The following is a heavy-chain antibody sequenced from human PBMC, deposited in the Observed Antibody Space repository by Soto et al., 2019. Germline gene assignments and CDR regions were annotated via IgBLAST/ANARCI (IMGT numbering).Heavy chain of an antibody. J-gene: IGHJ1*01. CDR1: GFSLSTSGVG. CDR3: VYSKNLYAPYFQN. V-gene: IGHV2-5*04. CDR2: LYWSDDQ. D-gene: IGHD6-13*01. Sequence: QITLKESGPTLVKPTQTLTLTCRFSGFSLSTSGVGVGWIRQSPGEALEWLALLYWSDDQRYSPSLKSRISLTKDTSNNQVVLTVTNMEPVDTGTYYCVYSKNLYAPYFQNWGQGALVTVSS.